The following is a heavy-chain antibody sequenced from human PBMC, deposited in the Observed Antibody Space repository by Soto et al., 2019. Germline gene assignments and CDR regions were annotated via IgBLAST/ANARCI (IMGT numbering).Heavy chain of an antibody. CDR3: AKVRERLMGDTGCFDC. V-gene: IGHV3-23*01. CDR2: ISTGGDST. J-gene: IGHJ4*02. D-gene: IGHD1-26*01. CDR1: GFTLASYA. Sequence: EVQLLESGGGLVQPGGSLRLSCAASGFTLASYAMTWVRQAPGKGLEWVSGISTGGDSTYYADSVRGRFTISRDNSKNTLYLQMNRRRAEDTAVYFCAKVRERLMGDTGCFDCWGQGTLVTVSS.